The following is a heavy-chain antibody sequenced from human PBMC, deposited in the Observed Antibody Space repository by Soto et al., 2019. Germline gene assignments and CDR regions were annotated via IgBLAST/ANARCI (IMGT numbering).Heavy chain of an antibody. V-gene: IGHV2-5*02. D-gene: IGHD2-21*01. CDR3: ARLVAAGITYYFDS. CDR1: AFSLSTSGVG. Sequence: QITLKESGPTLVKPTQTLTLTCTFSAFSLSTSGVGVGWIRQPPGKALEWLTFIYWDDDKRYSPSLKSRLTITKDTSKNHLVLTMTNMHPVDTATYYCARLVAAGITYYFDSWGQGTLVTVSS. CDR2: IYWDDDK. J-gene: IGHJ4*02.